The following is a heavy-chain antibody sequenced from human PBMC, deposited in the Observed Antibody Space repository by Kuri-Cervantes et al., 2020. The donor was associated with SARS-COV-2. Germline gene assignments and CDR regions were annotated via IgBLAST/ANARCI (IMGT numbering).Heavy chain of an antibody. Sequence: GSLRLSCTVSGGSISSSSYYWGWIRQPPGKGLEWIGSIYYSGSTYYNPSLKSRVTISVDTSKNQFSLKLSSVTAADTAVYYCAKYGPPRYYFDYWGQGNLVTVSS. CDR1: GGSISSSSYY. D-gene: IGHD4-17*01. V-gene: IGHV4-39*07. CDR3: AKYGPPRYYFDY. CDR2: IYYSGST. J-gene: IGHJ4*02.